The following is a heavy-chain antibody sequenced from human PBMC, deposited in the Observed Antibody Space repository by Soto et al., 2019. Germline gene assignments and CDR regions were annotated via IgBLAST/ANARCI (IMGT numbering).Heavy chain of an antibody. V-gene: IGHV3-30*18. CDR2: ISYDGTKQ. CDR3: AKDPRSGWFLLPDY. CDR1: GFNFSSYA. Sequence: QVQLVESGGGVVQPGRSLRLSCAISGFNFSSYAMHWVRQAPGKGLEWVALISYDGTKQYYADSVKGRFTISRDNSKSTLYLQMKVLRAEDTAVYYCAKDPRSGWFLLPDYWGQGSLVTVSS. D-gene: IGHD6-19*01. J-gene: IGHJ4*02.